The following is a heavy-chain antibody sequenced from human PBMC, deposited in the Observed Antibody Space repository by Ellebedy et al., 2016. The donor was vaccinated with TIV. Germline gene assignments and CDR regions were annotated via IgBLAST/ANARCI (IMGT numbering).Heavy chain of an antibody. J-gene: IGHJ4*02. V-gene: IGHV3-30*18. D-gene: IGHD2-2*03. Sequence: PGGSLRLSCAASGFTFSSYDMHLVRQAPGQGLEWVALISYDAYNKYYADSVKGRFTISRDNSKNTLYLQMNTLRPEDTAVYYCAKVPVGFCNRPFCFYLDDWGQGTLVSVSS. CDR2: ISYDAYNK. CDR3: AKVPVGFCNRPFCFYLDD. CDR1: GFTFSSYD.